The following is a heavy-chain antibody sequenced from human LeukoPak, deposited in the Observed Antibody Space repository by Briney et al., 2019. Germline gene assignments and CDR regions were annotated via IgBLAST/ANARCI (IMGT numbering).Heavy chain of an antibody. J-gene: IGHJ4*02. CDR1: GYTFTDYY. CDR2: INPNSGGT. D-gene: IGHD5-24*01. Sequence: GASVKVSCKASGYTFTDYYLHWVRLAPGQGLEWMGWINPNSGGTNFAQKFQGRVTMTRDTSINTAYMELDSLTSDDTAIYYCASRDGYNVPFDYWGQGTLVTVSS. V-gene: IGHV1-2*02. CDR3: ASRDGYNVPFDY.